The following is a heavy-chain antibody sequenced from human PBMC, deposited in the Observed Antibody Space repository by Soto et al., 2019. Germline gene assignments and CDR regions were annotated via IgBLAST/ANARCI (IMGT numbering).Heavy chain of an antibody. J-gene: IGHJ5*02. CDR3: ARPQDCSGGSCNRGNWFDP. D-gene: IGHD2-15*01. Sequence: SETLSLTCAVSGGSISSSSYYWGWIRQPPGKGLEWIGSIYYSGSTYYNPSLKSRVTISVDTSKNQFSLKLSSVTAADTAVYYCARPQDCSGGSCNRGNWFDPWGQGTLVTVSS. CDR1: GGSISSSSYY. V-gene: IGHV4-39*01. CDR2: IYYSGST.